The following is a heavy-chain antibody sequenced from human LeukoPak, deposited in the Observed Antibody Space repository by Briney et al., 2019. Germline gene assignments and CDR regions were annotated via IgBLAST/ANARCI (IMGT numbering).Heavy chain of an antibody. V-gene: IGHV4-59*08. CDR3: ARTLGELSLGYYYYYGMDV. Sequence: SETLSLTCTVSGGSISSYYWSWIRQPPGKGLEWIGYIYYSGSTNYNPSLKSRVTISVDTSKNQFSLKLSSLTAADTAVYYCARTLGELSLGYYYYYGMDVWGQGTTVTVSS. D-gene: IGHD3-16*02. J-gene: IGHJ6*02. CDR2: IYYSGST. CDR1: GGSISSYY.